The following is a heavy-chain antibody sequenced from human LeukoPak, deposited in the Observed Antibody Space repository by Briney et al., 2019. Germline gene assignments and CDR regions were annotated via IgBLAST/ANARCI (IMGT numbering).Heavy chain of an antibody. Sequence: AXVKVSCKASGYTFTGYYMHWVRQAPGQGLEWMGWINPNSGGTNYAQKFQGRVTMTRDTSISTAYMELSRVRSDDTAVYYCARAEVGATSTLDYWGQGTLVTVSS. CDR1: GYTFTGYY. CDR3: ARAEVGATSTLDY. CDR2: INPNSGGT. V-gene: IGHV1-2*02. D-gene: IGHD1-26*01. J-gene: IGHJ4*02.